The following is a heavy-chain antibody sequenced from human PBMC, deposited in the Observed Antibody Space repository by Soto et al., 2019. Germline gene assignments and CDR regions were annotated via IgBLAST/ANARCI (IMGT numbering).Heavy chain of an antibody. D-gene: IGHD2-15*01. V-gene: IGHV3-66*01. CDR3: AGEGGGGSCCRYFQH. J-gene: IGHJ1*01. Sequence: EVQLVESGGGLVQPGGSLRLSCAASGFTVSSNYMSWVRQAPGKGLEWVSVIYSGGSTYYADSVKGRFTISRDNSKNTLYLQMKSLRAEDTAVYYCAGEGGGGSCCRYFQHWGEGTLVTVSS. CDR1: GFTVSSNY. CDR2: IYSGGST.